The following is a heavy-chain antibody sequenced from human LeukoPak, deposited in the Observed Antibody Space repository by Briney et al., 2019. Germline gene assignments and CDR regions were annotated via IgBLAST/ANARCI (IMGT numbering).Heavy chain of an antibody. Sequence: ASVKISCKASGGTFSSYAISWVRQAPGQGLEWMGGIIPIFGTANYAQKFQGRVTITADESTSTAYMELSSLRSEDTAVYYCARKSGLWSGYYYMDVWGKGTTVTVSS. V-gene: IGHV1-69*13. CDR3: ARKSGLWSGYYYMDV. CDR2: IIPIFGTA. D-gene: IGHD3-3*01. J-gene: IGHJ6*03. CDR1: GGTFSSYA.